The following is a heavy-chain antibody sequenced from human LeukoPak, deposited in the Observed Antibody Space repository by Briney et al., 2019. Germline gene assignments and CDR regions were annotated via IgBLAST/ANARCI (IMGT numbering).Heavy chain of an antibody. Sequence: PWGTLRLSCAASGFTFSSYGISWVRQAPGKGLEWVSAISGSGGSTYYADSVKGRFTISRDNSKNTLYLQMNSLRAEDTAVYYCAKSGLLWFGESPYYYYMDVWGKGTTVTVSS. CDR1: GFTFSSYG. D-gene: IGHD3-10*01. V-gene: IGHV3-23*01. J-gene: IGHJ6*03. CDR3: AKSGLLWFGESPYYYYMDV. CDR2: ISGSGGST.